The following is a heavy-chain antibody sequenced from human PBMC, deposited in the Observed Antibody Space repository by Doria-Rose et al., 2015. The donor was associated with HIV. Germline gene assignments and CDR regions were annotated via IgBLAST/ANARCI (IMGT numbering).Heavy chain of an antibody. CDR3: ARIKSSRWYHKYYFDF. D-gene: IGHD6-13*01. CDR2: ISSDDER. CDR1: GVSLSSPGMG. Sequence: SGPVLVKPTETLTLTCTVSGVSLSSPGMGVSWIRQPPGKALEWLANISSDDERSYRTSLKSRLAISRGTSNSQVVLTMTDMDPADTATYYCARIKSSRWYHKYYFDFWGQGTLVIVSA. V-gene: IGHV2-26*01. J-gene: IGHJ4*02.